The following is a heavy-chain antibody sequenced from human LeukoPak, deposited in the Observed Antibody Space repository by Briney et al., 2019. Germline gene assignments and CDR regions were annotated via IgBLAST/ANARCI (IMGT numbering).Heavy chain of an antibody. CDR3: AKAGSDVATIVY. Sequence: GGSLRLSCAASGFTFSSYAMNWVRQAPGKGLEWVSGISGSGGSTYYADSVRGRFTISRDNFKNTLYLQMNSLRAEDTAVYYCAKAGSDVATIVYWGQGTLVTVSS. J-gene: IGHJ4*02. CDR2: ISGSGGST. D-gene: IGHD5-12*01. V-gene: IGHV3-23*01. CDR1: GFTFSSYA.